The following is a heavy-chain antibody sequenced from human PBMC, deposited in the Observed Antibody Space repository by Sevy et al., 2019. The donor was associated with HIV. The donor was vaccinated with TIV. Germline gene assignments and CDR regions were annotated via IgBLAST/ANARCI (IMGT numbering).Heavy chain of an antibody. Sequence: GGCLRLSCAASGFTFSSYWMHWVRQAPGKGLVWVSRINSDGSSTSYADSVKGRFTISRDNAKNTLYLQMNSLRAEDTAVYYCARGRDYYDSSGYYYYYYMDVWGKGTTVTVSS. V-gene: IGHV3-74*01. D-gene: IGHD3-22*01. CDR3: ARGRDYYDSSGYYYYYYMDV. CDR2: INSDGSST. CDR1: GFTFSSYW. J-gene: IGHJ6*03.